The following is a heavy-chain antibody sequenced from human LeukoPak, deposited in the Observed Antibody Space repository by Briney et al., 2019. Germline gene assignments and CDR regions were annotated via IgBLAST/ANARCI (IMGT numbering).Heavy chain of an antibody. V-gene: IGHV6-1*01. CDR1: GDSVSSNSGA. Sequence: SQTLSLTCGISGDSVSSNSGAWNWIRQSPSRGLEWLGRTYYRPKWYTEYALSVKSRITINPDTSKNQFSLQLNSVTPEDTAVYYCAKGKQWLEYWGQGTLVTVSS. D-gene: IGHD6-19*01. J-gene: IGHJ4*02. CDR2: TYYRPKWYT. CDR3: AKGKQWLEY.